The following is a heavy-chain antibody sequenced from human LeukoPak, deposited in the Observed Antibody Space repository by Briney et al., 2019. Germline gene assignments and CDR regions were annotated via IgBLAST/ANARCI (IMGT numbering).Heavy chain of an antibody. J-gene: IGHJ4*02. CDR1: GFTFRAYA. V-gene: IGHV3-23*01. CDR3: GIRDTSDYYVF. CDR2: TGSNGVT. Sequence: QPGGSLRLSCTGSGFTFRAYAFSWVRQAPGKGLEWVSATGSNGVTYYADSVKGRFTISRDNSKNALYLQMNGLRADDTAVYYCGIRDTSDYYVFWGQGTLATVSS. D-gene: IGHD3-22*01.